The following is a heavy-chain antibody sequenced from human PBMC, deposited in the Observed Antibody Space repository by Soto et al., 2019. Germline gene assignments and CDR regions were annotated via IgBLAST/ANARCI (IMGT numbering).Heavy chain of an antibody. J-gene: IGHJ3*02. D-gene: IGHD6-6*01. CDR1: RASISTGGYY. Sequence: SETLSLTCTVSRASISTGGYYWTWIRQHPGKGLEFIGYIYYTGSTYYNPSLKSRISISIDTSKNQFSLKLTSVTAADTTVYYCARDSTITPRVFDIWARGTMVTVSS. CDR3: ARDSTITPRVFDI. V-gene: IGHV4-31*03. CDR2: IYYTGST.